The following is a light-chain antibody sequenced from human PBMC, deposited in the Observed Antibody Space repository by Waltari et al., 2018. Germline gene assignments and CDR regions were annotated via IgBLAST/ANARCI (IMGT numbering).Light chain of an antibody. CDR3: QKYNSAFLS. CDR1: QAINNY. J-gene: IGKJ4*01. V-gene: IGKV1-27*01. CDR2: ATS. Sequence: DIQMTQFPSSLSASVGDSFTISCLASQAINNYLAWYQQKPGKLPKLLIYATSTLQSGVPSRFSGSGTGTDFTLTIRSLQPEDVATYYCQKYNSAFLSFGGGTKVEIK.